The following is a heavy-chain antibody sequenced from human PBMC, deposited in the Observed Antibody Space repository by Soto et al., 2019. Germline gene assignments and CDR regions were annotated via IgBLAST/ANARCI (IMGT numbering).Heavy chain of an antibody. D-gene: IGHD3-10*01. Sequence: EVQLVESGGGLVQPGGSLRLSCAASGFSFSSYDMHWVRQPTGKGLEWVSVIGAAGDTYYPGSVKGRFTISRENAKNSFYLQMNSLRAGDTAVYYYARGRGTMATHNMDVWGKGTTVIVSS. CDR2: IGAAGDT. J-gene: IGHJ6*03. V-gene: IGHV3-13*01. CDR1: GFSFSSYD. CDR3: ARGRGTMATHNMDV.